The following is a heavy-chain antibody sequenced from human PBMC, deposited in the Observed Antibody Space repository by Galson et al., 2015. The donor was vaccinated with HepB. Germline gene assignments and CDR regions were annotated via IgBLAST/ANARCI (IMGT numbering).Heavy chain of an antibody. CDR1: GFTFNSYA. Sequence: SLRLSCAASGFTFNSYAMHWVRQAPGKGLEWVADISYDGSKKYYADSVKGRFTISRDNSKNSLYLQMNSLRAEDTAVYYCAREGGYSSGSLPDYWGQGTLVTVSS. J-gene: IGHJ4*02. CDR2: ISYDGSKK. CDR3: AREGGYSSGSLPDY. D-gene: IGHD6-19*01. V-gene: IGHV3-30*04.